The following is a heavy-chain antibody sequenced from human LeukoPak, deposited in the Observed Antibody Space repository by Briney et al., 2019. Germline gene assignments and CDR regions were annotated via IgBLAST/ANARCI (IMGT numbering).Heavy chain of an antibody. CDR1: GFTFSSYR. CDR3: ARVYYESRLGAFDI. J-gene: IGHJ3*02. D-gene: IGHD3-22*01. V-gene: IGHV3-21*01. Sequence: GGSLRLSCAASGFTFSSYRMNWVRQAPGKGLEWVSSISSSDYTYYAASVKGRFTISRDNAKNSLYLQMNSLRAEETAVYYCARVYYESRLGAFDIWGQGTMVTVSS. CDR2: ISSSDYT.